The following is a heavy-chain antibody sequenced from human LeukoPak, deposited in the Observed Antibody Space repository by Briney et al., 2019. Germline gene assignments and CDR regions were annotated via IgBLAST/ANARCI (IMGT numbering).Heavy chain of an antibody. J-gene: IGHJ4*02. CDR2: INHSGST. D-gene: IGHD3-22*01. CDR3: ASTYYYDSSGYWGDY. V-gene: IGHV4-39*07. CDR1: GGSISSGDYY. Sequence: SETLSLTCTVSGGSISSGDYYWSWIRQPPGKGLEWIGEINHSGSTNYNPSLKSRVTISVDTSKNQFSLKLSSVTAADTAVYYCASTYYYDSSGYWGDYWGQGTLVTVSS.